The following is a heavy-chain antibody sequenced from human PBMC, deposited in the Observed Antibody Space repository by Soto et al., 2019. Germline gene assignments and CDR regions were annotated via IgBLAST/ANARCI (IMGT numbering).Heavy chain of an antibody. Sequence: QVQLVESGGGVVQPGRSLRLSCAASGFTFSSYGMHWVRQAPGKGLEWVAVIWYDGSNKYYADSVKSRFTISRDNSKNTLYLQMNSLRAEDTAVYYCARDGIFPGRAAASRLVDYWGQGTLVTVS. CDR2: IWYDGSNK. CDR1: GFTFSSYG. CDR3: ARDGIFPGRAAASRLVDY. V-gene: IGHV3-33*01. D-gene: IGHD6-13*01. J-gene: IGHJ4*02.